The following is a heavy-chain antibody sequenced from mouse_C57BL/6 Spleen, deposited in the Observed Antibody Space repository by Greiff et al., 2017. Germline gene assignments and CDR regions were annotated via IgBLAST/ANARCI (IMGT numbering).Heavy chain of an antibody. J-gene: IGHJ2*01. Sequence: EVQGVESGGGLVQPGGSLKLSCAASGFTFSDYYMYWVRQTPEKRLEWVAYISNGGGSTYYPDTVKGRFTITRDNAKNTLYLQMSRLKSEDTAMYYCARRGNYGNYLDYWSQGTTLTVSS. CDR2: ISNGGGST. V-gene: IGHV5-12*01. CDR1: GFTFSDYY. CDR3: ARRGNYGNYLDY. D-gene: IGHD2-1*01.